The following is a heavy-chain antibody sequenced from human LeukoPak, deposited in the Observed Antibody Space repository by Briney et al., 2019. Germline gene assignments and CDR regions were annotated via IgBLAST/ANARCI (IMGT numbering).Heavy chain of an antibody. CDR3: AKKGCSTSGCPASFDC. D-gene: IGHD2-2*01. Sequence: GGSLRLSCAASGFTFSTYAMNWVRQAPGKGLEWVSRIRGTDGKTFYADSVKGRFTISRDNSKNTLYLQKNNLRAEDTALYYCAKKGCSTSGCPASFDCWGQGTLVTVSS. V-gene: IGHV3-23*01. CDR2: IRGTDGKT. CDR1: GFTFSTYA. J-gene: IGHJ4*02.